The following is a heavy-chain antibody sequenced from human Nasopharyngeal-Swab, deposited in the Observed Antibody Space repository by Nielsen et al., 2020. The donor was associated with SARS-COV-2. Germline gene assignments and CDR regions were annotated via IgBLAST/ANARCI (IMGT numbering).Heavy chain of an antibody. Sequence: SETLSLTCTVSGGSISSYYWSWIRQPPGKGLEWIGYLYYSGSTNYNPSLKSRVTISVHTSKNQFSLKLSPVTAADTAVYYCARQEGENCSGGSCYYYNGMDVWGQGTTVTVSS. V-gene: IGHV4-59*08. CDR3: ARQEGENCSGGSCYYYNGMDV. D-gene: IGHD2-15*01. J-gene: IGHJ6*02. CDR1: GGSISSYY. CDR2: LYYSGST.